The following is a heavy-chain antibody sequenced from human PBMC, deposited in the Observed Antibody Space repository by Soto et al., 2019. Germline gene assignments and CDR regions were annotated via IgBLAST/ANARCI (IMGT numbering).Heavy chain of an antibody. CDR1: GYSFTSYW. J-gene: IGHJ3*01. Sequence: GESLKISCKGSGYSFTSYWISWVRQMPGEGLEWMGRIDPGDSETQYSPSFQGQVTISADKSVDTAYLQWSSLRASDTAMYYCARRQVWFGELLHAFEVWGQGTMVTVSS. CDR3: ARRQVWFGELLHAFEV. V-gene: IGHV5-51*01. D-gene: IGHD3-10*01. CDR2: IDPGDSET.